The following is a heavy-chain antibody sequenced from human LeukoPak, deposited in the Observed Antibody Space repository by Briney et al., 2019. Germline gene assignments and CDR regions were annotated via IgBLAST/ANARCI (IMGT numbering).Heavy chain of an antibody. Sequence: GGSLRLSCAASGFTFSNHGMNWVRQAPGMGLEWVSGIGPSGTRTYYADSVKGRFAISRDNSRNTVYLQMNSLRAEDTAVYYCAELGITMIGGVWGKGTTVTISS. CDR2: IGPSGTRT. V-gene: IGHV3-23*01. D-gene: IGHD3-10*02. J-gene: IGHJ6*04. CDR3: AELGITMIGGV. CDR1: GFTFSNHG.